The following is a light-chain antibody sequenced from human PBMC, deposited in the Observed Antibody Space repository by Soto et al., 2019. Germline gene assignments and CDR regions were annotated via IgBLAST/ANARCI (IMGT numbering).Light chain of an antibody. J-gene: IGKJ1*01. V-gene: IGKV1-9*01. CDR2: AAS. Sequence: DIQLTQSPSFLSASVGDRVTITCRASQGISSYLAWYQQKPEKAPKLLIYAASTLQSGVPSRFSGSGSGTEFTLTISSLQPEDFATYYCQQLNSYSWTFGQGTKVEIK. CDR1: QGISSY. CDR3: QQLNSYSWT.